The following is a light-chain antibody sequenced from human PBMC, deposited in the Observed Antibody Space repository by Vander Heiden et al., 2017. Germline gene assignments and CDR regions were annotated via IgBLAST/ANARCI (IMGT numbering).Light chain of an antibody. CDR3: QQRSNWPRFT. CDR2: DAS. J-gene: IGKJ2*01. CDR1: QSVSSY. V-gene: IGKV3-11*01. Sequence: EIGLTQSPATLSLSPGERATLSCRASQSVSSYLAWYQQKPGQAPRLLIFDASNRATDIPARFSGSGSGTDFTLTISSLEPEDFAVYYCQQRSNWPRFTFGQGTKLEIK.